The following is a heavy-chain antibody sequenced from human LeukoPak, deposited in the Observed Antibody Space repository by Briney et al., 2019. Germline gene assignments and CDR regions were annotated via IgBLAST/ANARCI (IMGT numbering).Heavy chain of an antibody. CDR3: ARDRDCSGGSCYYYYYGMDV. Sequence: GGPLSLSCAASGFPFNTYGMHWVRQAPGKGLEWVADIWYDGSNKYYAHSEEGRFTISRDNSKNTLYLQMNRLRAEDTAVYYCARDRDCSGGSCYYYYYGMDVWGQGTTVTVSS. V-gene: IGHV3-33*01. D-gene: IGHD2-15*01. CDR1: GFPFNTYG. J-gene: IGHJ6*02. CDR2: IWYDGSNK.